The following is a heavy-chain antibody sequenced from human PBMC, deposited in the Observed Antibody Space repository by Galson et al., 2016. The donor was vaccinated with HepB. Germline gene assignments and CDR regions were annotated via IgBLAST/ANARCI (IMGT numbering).Heavy chain of an antibody. CDR1: GFTFSSYA. V-gene: IGHV3-23*01. CDR3: ARGMYYYDSGGYPGPFDY. J-gene: IGHJ4*02. CDR2: ISGGGGST. Sequence: SLRLSCAASGFTFSSYAMSWVRQAPGKGLEWVSAISGGGGSTFYADSVKGRFTISRDNSKNTVYLQMNSLRAEDTAVYYCARGMYYYDSGGYPGPFDYWGKGGLVSVSS. D-gene: IGHD3-22*01.